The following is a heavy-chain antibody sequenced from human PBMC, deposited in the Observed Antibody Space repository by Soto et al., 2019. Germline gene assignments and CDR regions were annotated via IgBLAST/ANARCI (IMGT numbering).Heavy chain of an antibody. J-gene: IGHJ6*02. Sequence: GASVKVSCKASGGTFSSYAISWVRQAPGQGLGWMGGIIPIFGTANYAQKFQGRVTITADESTSTAYMELSSLRSEDTAVYYCARGSKGREGYNYDYYYGMDCWGQGTTVPVSS. CDR2: IIPIFGTA. D-gene: IGHD5-12*01. CDR3: ARGSKGREGYNYDYYYGMDC. V-gene: IGHV1-69*13. CDR1: GGTFSSYA.